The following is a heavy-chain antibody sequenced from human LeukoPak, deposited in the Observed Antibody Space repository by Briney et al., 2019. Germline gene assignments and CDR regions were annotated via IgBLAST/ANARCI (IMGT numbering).Heavy chain of an antibody. CDR1: GGTFSSYT. D-gene: IGHD5-24*01. CDR3: AREFQRRDGYNDDY. Sequence: ASVKVSCKASGGTFSSYTISWVRQAPGQGLEWMGWINPNSGGTNYAQKFQGRVTMTRDTSISTAYMELSRLRSDDTAVYYCAREFQRRDGYNDDYWGQGTLVTVSS. V-gene: IGHV1-2*02. J-gene: IGHJ4*02. CDR2: INPNSGGT.